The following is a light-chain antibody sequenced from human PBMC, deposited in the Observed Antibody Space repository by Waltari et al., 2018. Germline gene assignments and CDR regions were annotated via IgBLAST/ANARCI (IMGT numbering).Light chain of an antibody. Sequence: QSVLTHPPPASVNPGRRVPIAFSATRSTIGHNYVFWYQQLPGTAPKLLIYRNNQRPSGVPDRFSGSKSGTSASLAISGLRSEDEADYYCAAWDDSLSGRVFGGGTKVTVL. J-gene: IGLJ3*02. CDR3: AAWDDSLSGRV. CDR1: RSTIGHNY. V-gene: IGLV1-47*01. CDR2: RNN.